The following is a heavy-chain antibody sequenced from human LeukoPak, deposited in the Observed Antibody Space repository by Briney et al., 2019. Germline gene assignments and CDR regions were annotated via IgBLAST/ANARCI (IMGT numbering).Heavy chain of an antibody. CDR1: GYTFSHYA. J-gene: IGHJ4*02. CDR2: INAGNGNT. D-gene: IGHD5-18*01. Sequence: ASVKVSCKASGYTFSHYAMHWVRQAPGQRLEWMGWINAGNGNTKYSQEFQGRVTITRDTSATTAYMELSSLISEDMAVYYCARSGYSYGDMAYLDYWGQGTLVTVSS. CDR3: ARSGYSYGDMAYLDY. V-gene: IGHV1-3*03.